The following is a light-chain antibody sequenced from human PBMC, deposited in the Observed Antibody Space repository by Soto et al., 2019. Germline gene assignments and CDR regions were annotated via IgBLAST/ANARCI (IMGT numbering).Light chain of an antibody. Sequence: DIAMTQSPDSLTVPLGGSATINCWSSQSVLYSSNNKNYLAWHQQKPGTAPKLLIYAASILESGAPSRFSGSGSGTEFTLTISSLQPDDFATYYCQQYNSYRTFGQGTKVDIK. J-gene: IGKJ1*01. CDR2: AAS. CDR1: QSVLYSSNNKNY. CDR3: QQYNSYRT. V-gene: IGKV1-5*01.